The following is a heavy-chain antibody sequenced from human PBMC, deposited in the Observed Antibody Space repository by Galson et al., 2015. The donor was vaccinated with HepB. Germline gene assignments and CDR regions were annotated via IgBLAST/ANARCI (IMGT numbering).Heavy chain of an antibody. Sequence: SLRLSCAVSGFSVSDYYLSWVRQAPGKGPEWVSYISSSDSSTYYADSVKGRFTISRDSAKNSLYLQMNSLRVEDTAVYYCARDLLGFGMDVWGQGTTVTVSS. CDR3: ARDLLGFGMDV. D-gene: IGHD3-16*01. V-gene: IGHV3-11*04. CDR2: ISSSDSST. CDR1: GFSVSDYY. J-gene: IGHJ6*02.